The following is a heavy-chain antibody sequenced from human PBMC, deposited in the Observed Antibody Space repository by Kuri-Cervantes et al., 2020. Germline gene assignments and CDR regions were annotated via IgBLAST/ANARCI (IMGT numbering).Heavy chain of an antibody. Sequence: GESLKISCAASGFTFSSYWMSWVRQAPGKGLEWVANIKQDGSEKYYVDSVKGRFTISRDNAKNSLYLQMNSLRSDDTAVFFCARSPPDVDFAEGHYYYYIMDVWGKGTTVTVSS. CDR2: IKQDGSEK. J-gene: IGHJ6*03. CDR3: ARSPPDVDFAEGHYYYYIMDV. D-gene: IGHD4-17*01. V-gene: IGHV3-7*05. CDR1: GFTFSSYW.